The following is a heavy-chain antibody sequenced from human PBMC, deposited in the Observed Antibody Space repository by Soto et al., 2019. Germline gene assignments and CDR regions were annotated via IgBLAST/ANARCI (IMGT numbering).Heavy chain of an antibody. V-gene: IGHV3-74*01. CDR1: GFTFSSYW. Sequence: EVQLLESGGGLVQPGGSLRLSCAASGFTFSSYWMHWVRQAPGKGLVWVSRINSDGSSTSYADSVKGRFTISRDNAKNTLYLQMNSLRAEDTAVYYCARDRRPYSSGWSDWYFDLWGRGTLVTVSS. J-gene: IGHJ2*01. CDR2: INSDGSST. D-gene: IGHD6-19*01. CDR3: ARDRRPYSSGWSDWYFDL.